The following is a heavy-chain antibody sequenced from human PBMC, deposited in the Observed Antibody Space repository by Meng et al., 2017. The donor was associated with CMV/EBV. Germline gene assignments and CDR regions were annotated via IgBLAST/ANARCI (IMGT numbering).Heavy chain of an antibody. CDR3: ARDPKYCSSTSCPVAGWFDP. J-gene: IGHJ5*02. Sequence: FSSYTISWVRQAPGQGLEWMGRISPILGIANYAQKFQGRVTITADKSTSTAYMELSSLRSEDTAVYYCARDPKYCSSTSCPVAGWFDPWGQGTLVTVSS. D-gene: IGHD2-2*01. CDR2: ISPILGIA. V-gene: IGHV1-69*04. CDR1: FSSYT.